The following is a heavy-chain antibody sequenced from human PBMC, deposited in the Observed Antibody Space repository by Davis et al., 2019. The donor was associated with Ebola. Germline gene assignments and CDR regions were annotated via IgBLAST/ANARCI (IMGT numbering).Heavy chain of an antibody. CDR1: GASISSRSYY. V-gene: IGHV4-39*01. D-gene: IGHD6-6*01. CDR2: FSYGDNTH. Sequence: SETLSLTCTVSGASISSRSYYRGWIRQPPGKGLEWVGSFSYGDNTHYYNPSLKSRVTISVDKSKNQFSLKLTSVTAADTAVYYCAISSSLDYYYYYGMDVWGQGTTVTVSS. CDR3: AISSSLDYYYYYGMDV. J-gene: IGHJ6*02.